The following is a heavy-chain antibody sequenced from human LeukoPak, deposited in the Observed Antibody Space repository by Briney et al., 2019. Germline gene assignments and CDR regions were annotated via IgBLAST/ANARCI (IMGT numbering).Heavy chain of an antibody. Sequence: GGSLRLPCAASGFTFSSNWMHWVRQAPGKGLVWVSRINEDGSTTNYADPVKGRSTIFRDNAKNTLYLQMNSLRAEDTAVYYCVRDLGGRSGHWGQGTLVTVSS. J-gene: IGHJ4*02. CDR3: VRDLGGRSGH. CDR1: GFTFSSNW. D-gene: IGHD1-26*01. CDR2: INEDGSTT. V-gene: IGHV3-74*01.